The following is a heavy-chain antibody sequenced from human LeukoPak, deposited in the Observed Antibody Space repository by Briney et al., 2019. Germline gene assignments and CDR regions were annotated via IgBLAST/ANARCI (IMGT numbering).Heavy chain of an antibody. CDR1: GFTFSSYA. Sequence: GGSLRLSCAASGFTFSSYAMSWVRQAPGKGLEWVSGISGSGGSTHYADSVKGRFTISRDNSKNTLYLQMNSLRAEDTAVYYCARVGSGWYDGHDDAFDIWGQGTMVTVSS. CDR2: ISGSGGST. D-gene: IGHD6-19*01. CDR3: ARVGSGWYDGHDDAFDI. J-gene: IGHJ3*02. V-gene: IGHV3-23*01.